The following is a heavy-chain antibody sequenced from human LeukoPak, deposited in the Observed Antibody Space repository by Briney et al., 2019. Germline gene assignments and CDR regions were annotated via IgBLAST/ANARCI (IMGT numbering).Heavy chain of an antibody. CDR3: ARDTSAERGQQLAN. CDR1: GFSFSRYW. CDR2: IKEDGSEK. D-gene: IGHD6-13*01. J-gene: IGHJ4*02. Sequence: GGSLRLSCAGSGFSFSRYWMSWVRQAPGKGPEYIANIKEDGSEKYYVDSVKGRFIISRANARNSLFLQMNSLRVEDTAVYYCARDTSAERGQQLANWGQGRLVIVSS. V-gene: IGHV3-7*01.